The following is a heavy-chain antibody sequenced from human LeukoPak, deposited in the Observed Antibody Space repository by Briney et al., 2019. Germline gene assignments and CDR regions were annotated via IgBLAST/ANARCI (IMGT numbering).Heavy chain of an antibody. CDR2: MSGSGGST. Sequence: PGGSLRLSCAASGVTFSSYAISWVRQAPGKGLEGGSAMSGSGGSTYYADSVKGRFTISRDNSKNTLYLQMNSLRAEDTAVYYCAKGSRFRTDYYDSSGYLYWGQGNLVTVSS. CDR3: AKGSRFRTDYYDSSGYLY. V-gene: IGHV3-23*01. CDR1: GVTFSSYA. J-gene: IGHJ4*02. D-gene: IGHD3-22*01.